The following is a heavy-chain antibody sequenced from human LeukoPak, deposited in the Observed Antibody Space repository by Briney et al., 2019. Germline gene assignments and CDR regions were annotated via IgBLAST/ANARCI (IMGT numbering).Heavy chain of an antibody. J-gene: IGHJ3*02. CDR3: ASRRGYEDAFGI. D-gene: IGHD5-18*01. CDR1: GGSISSYY. CDR2: IYYSGST. V-gene: IGHV4-59*08. Sequence: PSETLSLTCTVSGGSISSYYWSWIRQPPGKGLEWIGYIYYSGSTKYNPSLKSRVTISVDTSKNQFSLKLSSVTAADTAVYYCASRRGYEDAFGIWGQGTMVTVSS.